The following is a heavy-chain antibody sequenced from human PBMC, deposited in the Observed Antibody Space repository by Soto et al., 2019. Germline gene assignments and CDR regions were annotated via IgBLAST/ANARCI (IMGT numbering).Heavy chain of an antibody. CDR3: ARRSGYNFYYNYYGMDV. V-gene: IGHV4-39*01. Sequence: SETLSLTCTVPGGSISNNYWGWIRQPPGKGLEWIGTIYYSGSTYYNPSLKSRVTISVDTSKNQFSLKLTSVTAADTAVYYCARRSGYNFYYNYYGMDVWGQGTTVTVSS. J-gene: IGHJ6*02. CDR2: IYYSGST. CDR1: GGSISNNY. D-gene: IGHD3-22*01.